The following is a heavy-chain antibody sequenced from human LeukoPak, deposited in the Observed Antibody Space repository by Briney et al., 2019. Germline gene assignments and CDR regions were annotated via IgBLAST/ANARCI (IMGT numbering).Heavy chain of an antibody. CDR1: GVTGRSDA. J-gene: IGHJ6*03. Sequence: GGSLRLSCSASGVTGRSDAMHWVRQAPGKGLEWVAVISYDGSNKYYEDSVKGRFTISRENSKNTLYLQMNSLRAEDTAVYYCARELVPAAIAMDVWGKGTTVTVSS. CDR2: ISYDGSNK. CDR3: ARELVPAAIAMDV. V-gene: IGHV3-30*04. D-gene: IGHD2-2*02.